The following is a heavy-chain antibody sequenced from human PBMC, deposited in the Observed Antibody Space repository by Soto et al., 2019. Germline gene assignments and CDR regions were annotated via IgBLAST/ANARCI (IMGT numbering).Heavy chain of an antibody. D-gene: IGHD4-17*01. J-gene: IGHJ5*02. CDR2: ISSSSSYI. V-gene: IGHV3-21*01. CDR3: ARDPQSTVTTNWFDP. CDR1: GFTFSSYS. Sequence: AGGSLRLSCAASGFTFSSYSMNWVRQAPGKGLEWVSSISSSSSYIYYADSVKGRFTISRDNAKNSLYLQMNSLRAEDTAVYYCARDPQSTVTTNWFDPWGQGTLVTVSS.